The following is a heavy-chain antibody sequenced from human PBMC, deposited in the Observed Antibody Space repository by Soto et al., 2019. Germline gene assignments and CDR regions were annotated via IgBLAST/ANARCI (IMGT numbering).Heavy chain of an antibody. D-gene: IGHD6-13*01. Sequence: QVQLVQSGAEVRKPGASVKVSCKASGYTFTSYAMHWVRQAPGQRLEWMGWIRTGNGNTKYSQKFQGRVTFTRDISANTAYMELSSLRSEDTAMYYCAREGGGRAAAPLDVWGQGTTVTVSS. V-gene: IGHV1-3*04. J-gene: IGHJ6*02. CDR1: GYTFTSYA. CDR3: AREGGGRAAAPLDV. CDR2: IRTGNGNT.